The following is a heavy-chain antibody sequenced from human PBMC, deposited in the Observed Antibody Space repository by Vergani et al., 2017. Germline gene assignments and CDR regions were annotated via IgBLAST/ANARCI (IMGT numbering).Heavy chain of an antibody. CDR2: ISGSGGST. D-gene: IGHD6-13*01. J-gene: IGHJ6*03. CDR1: GFTFSSYA. V-gene: IGHV3-23*01. Sequence: EVQLLESGGGLVQPGGSLRLSCAASGFTFSSYAMSWVRQAPGKGLEWVSAISGSGGSTYYADSVKGRFTISRDNSKNTLYLQMNSLRAEDTAVYYCAKDRAAAGDGDYYYYYMDVWGKGTTVTVSS. CDR3: AKDRAAAGDGDYYYYYMDV.